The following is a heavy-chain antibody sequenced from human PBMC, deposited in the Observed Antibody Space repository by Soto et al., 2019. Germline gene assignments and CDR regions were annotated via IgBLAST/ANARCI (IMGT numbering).Heavy chain of an antibody. CDR2: IYSGGST. V-gene: IGHV3-53*01. Sequence: PGGSLRLSCAASGSTFSSYAMSWVRQAPGKGLEWVSAIYSGGSTYYADSVKGRFTISRDNSKNTLYLQMNSLRAEDTAVYYCARDRVESGYPEYFQHWGQGTLVTVSS. J-gene: IGHJ1*01. D-gene: IGHD3-22*01. CDR3: ARDRVESGYPEYFQH. CDR1: GSTFSSYA.